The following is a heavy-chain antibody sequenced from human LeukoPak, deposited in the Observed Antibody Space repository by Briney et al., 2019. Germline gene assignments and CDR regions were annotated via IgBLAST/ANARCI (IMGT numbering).Heavy chain of an antibody. CDR2: ISSSSSYI. Sequence: GGSLRLSCAASGFTFSSYSMNWVRQAPGKGLEWVSSISSSSSYIYYADSVKGRFTISRDNAKNSLYLQMNSLRAEDTAVHYCARDGYDSSGYGDFDYWGQGTLVTVSS. CDR3: ARDGYDSSGYGDFDY. V-gene: IGHV3-21*01. J-gene: IGHJ4*02. CDR1: GFTFSSYS. D-gene: IGHD3-22*01.